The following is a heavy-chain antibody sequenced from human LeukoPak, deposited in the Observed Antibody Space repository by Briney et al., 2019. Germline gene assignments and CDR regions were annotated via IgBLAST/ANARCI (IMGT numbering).Heavy chain of an antibody. CDR1: GFTFSSYA. J-gene: IGHJ4*02. Sequence: GGSLRLSCAASGFTFSSYAMNWVRQAPGKGLGWVSVISGSGGTTYYSDSVKGRFIISRDNSKNTLYLQMNSLRAEDTAVYYCAKAGIAVPATPEYCGQGTQVTVSS. CDR3: AKAGIAVPATPEY. CDR2: ISGSGGTT. D-gene: IGHD6-19*01. V-gene: IGHV3-23*01.